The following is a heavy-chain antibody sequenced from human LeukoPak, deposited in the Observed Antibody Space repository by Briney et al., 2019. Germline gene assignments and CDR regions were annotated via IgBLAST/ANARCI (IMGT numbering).Heavy chain of an antibody. V-gene: IGHV4-39*01. CDR2: IYYSGST. D-gene: IGHD5-24*01. Sequence: SETLSLTCTVSGGSISSSSYYWGWLRQPPGKGLEWIGSIYYSGSTYYNPSLKSRVTISVDTSKNQFSLKLSSVTAADTAVYYCARQHGMATPDYWGQGTLVTVSS. CDR3: ARQHGMATPDY. J-gene: IGHJ4*02. CDR1: GGSISSSSYY.